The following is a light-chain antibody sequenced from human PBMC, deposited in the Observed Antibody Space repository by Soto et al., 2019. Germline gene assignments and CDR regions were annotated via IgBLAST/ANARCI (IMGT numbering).Light chain of an antibody. CDR2: GNT. Sequence: QSVLTQPPSVSGAPGQRVTISCTGSSSNIGSGYDVHWYQQLPETAPRLLIYGNTNRPSGVPARFSASKSGVSASLAITGLQAEDEADYYCQSYDSTVNGGYVVFGGGTQLTVL. V-gene: IGLV1-40*01. CDR1: SSNIGSGYD. J-gene: IGLJ2*01. CDR3: QSYDSTVNGGYVV.